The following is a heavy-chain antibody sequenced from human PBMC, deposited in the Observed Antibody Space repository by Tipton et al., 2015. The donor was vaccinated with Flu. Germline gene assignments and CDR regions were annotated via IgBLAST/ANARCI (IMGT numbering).Heavy chain of an antibody. CDR2: IYSSDST. D-gene: IGHD2-21*01. Sequence: SLRLSCAASGFIVSSDYMSWVRQAPGKGLEWASVIYSSDSTSYADSVRGRFTMSRDSSKNTLYLQMNNLRVEDTAVYYCARQIGGGDCYWGQGTLVSVSS. CDR1: GFIVSSDY. CDR3: ARQIGGGDCY. J-gene: IGHJ4*02. V-gene: IGHV3-53*01.